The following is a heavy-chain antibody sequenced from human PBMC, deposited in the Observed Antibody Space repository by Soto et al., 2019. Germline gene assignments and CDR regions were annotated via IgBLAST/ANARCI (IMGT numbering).Heavy chain of an antibody. CDR2: IIPIFGTA. J-gene: IGHJ6*02. CDR1: GGTFSSYA. V-gene: IGHV1-69*06. CDR3: ATRRSYYDLWSGPQDDSMDV. D-gene: IGHD3-3*01. Sequence: QVQLVQSGAEVKKPGSSVKVSCKASGGTFSSYAISWVRQAPGQGLEWMGGIIPIFGTANYAQKFQGRVTITADKSTSTAYMELSSLRSEDTAVYYCATRRSYYDLWSGPQDDSMDVWGQGTTVTVSS.